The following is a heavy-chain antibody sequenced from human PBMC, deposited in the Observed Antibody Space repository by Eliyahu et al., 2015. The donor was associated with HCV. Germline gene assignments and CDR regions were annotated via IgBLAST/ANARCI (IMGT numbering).Heavy chain of an antibody. V-gene: IGHV1-3*01. CDR2: INAGSGNI. CDR3: ASSLPHNWRDEHDAFDI. Sequence: QVHLVQSGAEVKKPGASVKISCTASGYTFPNYVVHWVRQAPGPRSXWMGXINAGSGNIEXSQKFQARLTITRDTSASTSYMDLSSLKSEDTAVYYCASSLPHNWRDEHDAFDIWGQGTMVTVSS. J-gene: IGHJ3*02. D-gene: IGHD1-1*01. CDR1: GYTFPNYV.